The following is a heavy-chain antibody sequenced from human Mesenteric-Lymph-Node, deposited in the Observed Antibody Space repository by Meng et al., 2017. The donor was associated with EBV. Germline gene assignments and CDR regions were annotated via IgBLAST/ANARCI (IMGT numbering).Heavy chain of an antibody. CDR2: INHSGST. CDR1: GGSFGGYY. D-gene: IGHD6-19*01. V-gene: IGHV4-34*02. Sequence: VPLQQAGAGLFKPSAILSLTRGVTGGSFGGYYWTWFSPPPGKGLGWSGEINHSGSTNYNPSLKSRVTISLDMSKNQFSLRLTSLTATDTALYYCARQINSGSFESATFDYWGQGALVTVSS. CDR3: ARQINSGSFESATFDY. J-gene: IGHJ4*02.